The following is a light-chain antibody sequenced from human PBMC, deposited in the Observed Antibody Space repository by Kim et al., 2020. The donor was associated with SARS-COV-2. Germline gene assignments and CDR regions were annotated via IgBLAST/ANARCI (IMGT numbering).Light chain of an antibody. CDR1: SLRSYY. J-gene: IGLJ3*02. CDR2: GKS. V-gene: IGLV3-19*01. Sequence: VALGQTVRITCQGDSLRSYYASWYQQKPGQAPVLVIYGKSNRPSGIPDRFSGSSSGNTASLTITGAQAEDEADYYCNSRDSSGTWVFGGGTQLTVL. CDR3: NSRDSSGTWV.